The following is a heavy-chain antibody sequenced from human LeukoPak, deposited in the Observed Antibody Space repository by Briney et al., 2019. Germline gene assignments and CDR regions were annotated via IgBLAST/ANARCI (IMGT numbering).Heavy chain of an antibody. J-gene: IGHJ4*02. Sequence: GGSLRLSCAAPGFTFSSYAMSWVRQAPGKGLEWVSAISGSGGSTYYADSVKGRFTISRDNSKNTLYLQMNSLRAEDTAVYYCAKVLRYFDPPQYYFDYWGQGTLGTVSS. D-gene: IGHD3-9*01. CDR2: ISGSGGST. V-gene: IGHV3-23*01. CDR3: AKVLRYFDPPQYYFDY. CDR1: GFTFSSYA.